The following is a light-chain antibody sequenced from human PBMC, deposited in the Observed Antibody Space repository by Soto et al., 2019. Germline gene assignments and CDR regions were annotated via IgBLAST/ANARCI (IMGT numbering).Light chain of an antibody. CDR2: DVS. V-gene: IGLV2-14*01. CDR1: SSDIGGYNY. CDR3: SPYTSSGPNYV. J-gene: IGLJ1*01. Sequence: QSALTQPASVSGSPGQSITISCTGTSSDIGGYNYVSWYQQHPGKAPELMIYDVSNRPSGVSNRFSGSKSANTASLTISGLQAEDEADYYCSPYTSSGPNYVFGTGTKLTVL.